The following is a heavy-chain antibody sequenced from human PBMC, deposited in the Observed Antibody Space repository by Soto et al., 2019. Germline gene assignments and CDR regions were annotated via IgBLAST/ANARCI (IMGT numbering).Heavy chain of an antibody. CDR1: GGSVSSGSYY. D-gene: IGHD1-26*01. Sequence: SETLSLTCTVSGGSVSSGSYYWSWIRQPPGKGLEWIGYIYYSGSTNYNPSLKSRVTISVDTSKNQFSLKLSSVTAADTAVYYCARDRGIVGARNGIDYWGQGTLVTVSS. J-gene: IGHJ4*02. CDR3: ARDRGIVGARNGIDY. CDR2: IYYSGST. V-gene: IGHV4-61*01.